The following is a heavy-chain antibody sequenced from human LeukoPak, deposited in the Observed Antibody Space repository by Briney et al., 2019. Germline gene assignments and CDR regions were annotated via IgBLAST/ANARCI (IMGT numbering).Heavy chain of an antibody. D-gene: IGHD2-15*01. Sequence: GESLKISCKGSGYSFTSYWIGWVRQMPGKGLEWMGIIYPGDSDTRYSPSFQGQVTISADKSISTAYLQWSSLKASDTAMYYCARGYCSGGSCIAFDPWGRGTLVTVSS. CDR1: GYSFTSYW. V-gene: IGHV5-51*01. CDR3: ARGYCSGGSCIAFDP. CDR2: IYPGDSDT. J-gene: IGHJ5*02.